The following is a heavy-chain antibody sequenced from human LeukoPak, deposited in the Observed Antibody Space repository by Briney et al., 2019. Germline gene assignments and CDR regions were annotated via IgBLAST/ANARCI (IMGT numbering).Heavy chain of an antibody. CDR1: GFTVSSNY. V-gene: IGHV3-53*01. CDR3: WAYYYDSSGYSTRFDY. J-gene: IGHJ4*02. Sequence: GGSLRLSCAASGFTVSSNYTSWVRQAPGKGLEWVSVIYSGGSTYYADSVKGRFTISRDNSKNTLYLQMNSLRAEDTAVYYCWAYYYDSSGYSTRFDYWGQGTLVTVSS. CDR2: IYSGGST. D-gene: IGHD3-22*01.